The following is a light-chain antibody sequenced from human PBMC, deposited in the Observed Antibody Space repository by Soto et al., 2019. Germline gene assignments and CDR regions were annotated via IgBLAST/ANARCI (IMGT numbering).Light chain of an antibody. CDR3: QQYGSSAT. J-gene: IGKJ5*01. CDR2: GAS. V-gene: IGKV3-20*01. Sequence: EIVLTQSPGTLSLSPGERATLSCXASQSVSXSYLAWYQQKPGQAPRLLIYGASSRATGIPDRFSGSGSGTDFTLTISRLEPEDFAVYYCQQYGSSATFGQGTRLEIK. CDR1: QSVSXSY.